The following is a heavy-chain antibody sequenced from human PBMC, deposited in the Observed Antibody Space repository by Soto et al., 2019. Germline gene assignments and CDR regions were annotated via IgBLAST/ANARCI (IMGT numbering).Heavy chain of an antibody. CDR2: INWNGGST. CDR3: ARVGYYDSSGDYRDAFDI. Sequence: EVQLVESGGGVVRPGGSLRLSCAASGFTFDDYGMSWVRQAPGKGLEWVSGINWNGGSTGYADSVKGRFTISRDNAKNSLYLQMNSLRAEDTALYYCARVGYYDSSGDYRDAFDIWGQGTMVTVSS. V-gene: IGHV3-20*04. D-gene: IGHD3-22*01. J-gene: IGHJ3*02. CDR1: GFTFDDYG.